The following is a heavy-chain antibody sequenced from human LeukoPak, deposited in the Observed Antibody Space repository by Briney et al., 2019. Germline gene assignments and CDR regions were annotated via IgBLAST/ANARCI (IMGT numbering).Heavy chain of an antibody. J-gene: IGHJ4*02. D-gene: IGHD6-19*01. V-gene: IGHV1-3*01. Sequence: ASVKVSCKASGYTFTSYAMHWVRQAPGQRLEWMGWINAGNGNTKYSQKFQGRVTITRDTSASTAYMELSSLRSEDTAVYYCARLHSSVKSAIDYWGRGTLVTVSS. CDR3: ARLHSSVKSAIDY. CDR1: GYTFTSYA. CDR2: INAGNGNT.